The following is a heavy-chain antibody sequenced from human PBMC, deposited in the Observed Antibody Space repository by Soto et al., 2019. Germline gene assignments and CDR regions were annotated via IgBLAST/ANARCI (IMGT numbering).Heavy chain of an antibody. CDR2: IRSKSNSYAT. CDR3: TRREGYCSSTNCPNWFDP. J-gene: IGHJ5*02. CDR1: GFTFSGSA. Sequence: EVQLVESGGDLVQPGGSLKLSCAASGFTFSGSAMHWVRQASGKGLEWVGRIRSKSNSYATAYAASVKGRFTISRDDSKNTAYLQMNSLKSEDTAVYYCTRREGYCSSTNCPNWFDPWGQGTLVTVSS. V-gene: IGHV3-73*02. D-gene: IGHD2-2*01.